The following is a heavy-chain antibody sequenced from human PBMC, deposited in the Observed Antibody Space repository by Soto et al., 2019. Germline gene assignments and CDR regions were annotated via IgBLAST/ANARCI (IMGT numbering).Heavy chain of an antibody. D-gene: IGHD1-26*01. V-gene: IGHV1-69*06. CDR1: GGTFGSYA. CDR2: IIPIFGTA. J-gene: IGHJ6*02. CDR3: ASSTRATNPYYYYYYGMDV. Sequence: SVKVSCKASGGTFGSYAISWVRQAPGQGLEWMGGIIPIFGTANYAQKFQGRVTITADKSTSTAYMELSSLRSEDTAVYYCASSTRATNPYYYYYYGMDVWGQGTTVTVSS.